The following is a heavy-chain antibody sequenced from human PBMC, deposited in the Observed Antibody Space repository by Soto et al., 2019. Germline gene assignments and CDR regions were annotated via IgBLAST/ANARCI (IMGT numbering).Heavy chain of an antibody. CDR1: GGSFSGYY. V-gene: IGHV4-34*01. D-gene: IGHD3-22*01. Sequence: TSETLSLTCAVYGGSFSGYYRSWIRQPPGKGLEWIGEINQSGSTNYSPSLKSRVTISVDTSKNQFSLMLSSVNAADTAVYYCARGRPYSDSSGYLGNWFDPWGQGNLVTGSS. J-gene: IGHJ5*02. CDR3: ARGRPYSDSSGYLGNWFDP. CDR2: INQSGST.